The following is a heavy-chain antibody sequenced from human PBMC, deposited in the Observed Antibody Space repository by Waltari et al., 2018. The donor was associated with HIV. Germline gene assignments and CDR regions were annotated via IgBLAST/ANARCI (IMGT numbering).Heavy chain of an antibody. CDR3: ARDLVVAAAEGFDP. J-gene: IGHJ5*02. V-gene: IGHV4-59*01. Sequence: QVELQESGPGLVKPSETLSLTCTVSGGSITSYYWSWIRQSPGLGLEWIGHLYYGGRTTYNPSLKGRVIMSLDTSKNHISLNLRSLSAADTAVYYCARDLVVAAAEGFDPWGQGILVTVSS. CDR1: GGSITSYY. D-gene: IGHD2-15*01. CDR2: LYYGGRT.